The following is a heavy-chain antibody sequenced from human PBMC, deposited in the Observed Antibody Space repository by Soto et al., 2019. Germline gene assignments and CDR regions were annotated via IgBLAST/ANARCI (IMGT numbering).Heavy chain of an antibody. CDR3: AKGGRAWLVTSDLHD. CDR2: VSHDGRNT. Sequence: VQLVESGGGVVQPGRSLRLSCAASGFTFSDYAMHWVRQAPGKGLEWVAVVSHDGRNTHYADSVKGRITLSRDSYKTAVSLEMTSLRAADTAVYYRAKGGRAWLVTSDLHDWGQGALVTVSS. CDR1: GFTFSDYA. D-gene: IGHD6-19*01. J-gene: IGHJ4*02. V-gene: IGHV3-30*18.